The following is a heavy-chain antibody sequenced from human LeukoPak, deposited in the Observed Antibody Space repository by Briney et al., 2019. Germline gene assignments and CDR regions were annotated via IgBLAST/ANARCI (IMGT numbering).Heavy chain of an antibody. CDR1: GGSISSSSYY. Sequence: SETLSLTCTVSGGSISSSSYYWGWIRQPPGKGLEWIGSIYYSGSTYYNPSLKSRVTISVDTSKNQFSLKLSSVTAADTAVYYCASLGCSSTSCYGESHYWGQGTLVTVSS. V-gene: IGHV4-39*07. D-gene: IGHD2-2*01. CDR2: IYYSGST. CDR3: ASLGCSSTSCYGESHY. J-gene: IGHJ4*02.